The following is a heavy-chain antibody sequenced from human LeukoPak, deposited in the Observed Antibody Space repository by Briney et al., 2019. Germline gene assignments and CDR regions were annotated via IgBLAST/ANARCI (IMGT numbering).Heavy chain of an antibody. Sequence: GGSLRLFSAASGFTFSSYEMNWVRQAPGKGLEWVSYISSSGSTIYYADSVKGRFTISRDNAKNSLYLQMNSLRAEDTAVYYCARVNGGIVVVPAAPRGTYYFDYWGQGTLVTVSS. CDR3: ARVNGGIVVVPAAPRGTYYFDY. CDR2: ISSSGSTI. CDR1: GFTFSSYE. J-gene: IGHJ4*02. D-gene: IGHD2-2*01. V-gene: IGHV3-48*03.